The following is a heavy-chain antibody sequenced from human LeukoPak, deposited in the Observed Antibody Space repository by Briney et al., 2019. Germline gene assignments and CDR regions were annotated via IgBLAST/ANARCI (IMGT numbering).Heavy chain of an antibody. CDR2: INHSGST. CDR1: GGSFSGYY. V-gene: IGHV4-34*01. J-gene: IGHJ4*02. D-gene: IGHD1-1*01. CDR3: ARDTGTTHGEDYFDY. Sequence: SETLSLTCAVYGGSFSGYYWSWVRQPPGKGLEWIGEINHSGSTNYNPSLKSRVTISVDTSKSQFSLKLSSVTAADTAVYYCARDTGTTHGEDYFDYWGQGTLVTVSS.